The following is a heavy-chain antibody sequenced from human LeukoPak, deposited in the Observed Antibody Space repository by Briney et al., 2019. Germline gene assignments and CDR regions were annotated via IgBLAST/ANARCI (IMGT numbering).Heavy chain of an antibody. CDR3: ARSRQLWPHDAFDI. V-gene: IGHV5-51*01. CDR1: GYSFTSYW. Sequence: GESLKISCKGSGYSFTSYWIGWVRQMPGKGLEWMGIINPGYSDIRYSPSFQGQVTISADKSIGTAYLQWSSLKASDTAMYYCARSRQLWPHDAFDIWGQGTMVTVSS. J-gene: IGHJ3*02. D-gene: IGHD5-18*01. CDR2: INPGYSDI.